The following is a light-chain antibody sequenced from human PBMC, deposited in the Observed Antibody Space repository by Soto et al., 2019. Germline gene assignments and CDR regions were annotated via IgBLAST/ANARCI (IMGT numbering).Light chain of an antibody. Sequence: DIVMTQSPDSLAVSLGERATINCKSSQNILYNSNNKSYLAWYQQKPGQPPKLLIYWASTRESGVPDRFSGSGSGTDFTLTISSLQAEDVAVYYCHQYYDTPLTFGGGTKVEIK. V-gene: IGKV4-1*01. CDR2: WAS. J-gene: IGKJ4*01. CDR1: QNILYNSNNKSY. CDR3: HQYYDTPLT.